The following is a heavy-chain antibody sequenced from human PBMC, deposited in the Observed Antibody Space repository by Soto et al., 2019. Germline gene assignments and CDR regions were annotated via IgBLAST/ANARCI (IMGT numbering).Heavy chain of an antibody. D-gene: IGHD5-12*01. CDR1: GFTFSSFA. V-gene: IGHV3-23*01. CDR3: AKADTGYVYYMDV. CDR2: LSGSGGIT. J-gene: IGHJ6*03. Sequence: DVQLLESGGGLVQPGGSLRLSCAASGFTFSSFAMRWVRQAPGKGLECVSALSGSGGITNYADSVKGRFTISRDNSKNTLYLQMNSLRAEDTAVYYCAKADTGYVYYMDVWGKGTTVTVSS.